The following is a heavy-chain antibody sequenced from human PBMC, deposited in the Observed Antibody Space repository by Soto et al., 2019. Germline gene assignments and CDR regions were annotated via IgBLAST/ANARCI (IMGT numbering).Heavy chain of an antibody. J-gene: IGHJ5*02. CDR2: IHYGGST. Sequence: SETLSLTCTVSGGSISSSGYYWGWLRQSPGKGLEWIGTIHYGGSTYYNPSLKSRVTISVDTSKNQFFLKLLSVTATDRAVYYCARVVPAANFRWFDPWGQGT. V-gene: IGHV4-39*01. CDR1: GGSISSSGYY. CDR3: ARVVPAANFRWFDP. D-gene: IGHD2-2*01.